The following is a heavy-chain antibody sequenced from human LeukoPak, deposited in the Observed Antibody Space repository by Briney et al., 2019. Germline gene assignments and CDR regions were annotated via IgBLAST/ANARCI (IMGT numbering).Heavy chain of an antibody. V-gene: IGHV4-39*07. CDR2: INHSGST. CDR1: GGSISSSSYY. Sequence: PSETLSLTCTVSGGSISSSSYYWGWIRQPPGKGLEWIGEINHSGSTNYNPSLKSRVTISVDTSKNQFSLKLSSVTAADTAVYYCARGSRMRVRGVMTFDYWGQGTLVTVSS. J-gene: IGHJ4*02. CDR3: ARGSRMRVRGVMTFDY. D-gene: IGHD3-10*01.